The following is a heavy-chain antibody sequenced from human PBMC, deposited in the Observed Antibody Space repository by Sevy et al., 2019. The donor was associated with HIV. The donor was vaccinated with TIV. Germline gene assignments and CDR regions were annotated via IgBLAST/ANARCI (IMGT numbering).Heavy chain of an antibody. CDR3: AKGYCSGGTCPRDYYYYGMDV. CDR2: IGGSGRYT. V-gene: IGHV3-23*01. CDR1: GFTFSSYA. D-gene: IGHD2-15*01. J-gene: IGHJ6*02. Sequence: GESLKISCAASGFTFSSYAMSWVRQAPGKGLEWVSSIGGSGRYTYYADSVEGRFTISRDNSKNMLYLQMNSLRVADTAVYYCAKGYCSGGTCPRDYYYYGMDVWGQGTTVTVSS.